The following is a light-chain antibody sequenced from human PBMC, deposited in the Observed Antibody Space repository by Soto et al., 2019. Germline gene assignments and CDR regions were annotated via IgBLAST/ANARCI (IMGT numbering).Light chain of an antibody. J-gene: IGKJ1*01. Sequence: DIQMTQSPSARSASVGDRVTITCQASQNIRNYLNWYQQKPGKAPKLLIYDASNLETGVPSRFSGSGSGTEFTLTISSLQPEDFATYYCLQDYNYPWTFGQGTKVDIK. CDR2: DAS. V-gene: IGKV1-33*01. CDR3: LQDYNYPWT. CDR1: QNIRNY.